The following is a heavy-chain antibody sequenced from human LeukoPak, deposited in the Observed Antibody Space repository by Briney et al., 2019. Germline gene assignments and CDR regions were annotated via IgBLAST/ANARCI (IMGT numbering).Heavy chain of an antibody. CDR1: GGSFSGYY. D-gene: IGHD3-10*01. J-gene: IGHJ6*03. V-gene: IGHV4-34*01. Sequence: PSETLSLTCAVYGGSFSGYYWSWIRQPPGKGLEWIGEINHSGSTNYNPSLKSRVTISVDTSKNQFSLKLSSVTAADTAVYYCARGVTMVRGGRPYYYMDVWGKGTTVTVSS. CDR2: INHSGST. CDR3: ARGVTMVRGGRPYYYMDV.